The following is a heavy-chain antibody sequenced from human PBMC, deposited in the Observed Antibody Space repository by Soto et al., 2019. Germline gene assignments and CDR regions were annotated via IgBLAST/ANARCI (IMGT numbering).Heavy chain of an antibody. V-gene: IGHV1-2*04. CDR3: AIAVAGTWEGLY. D-gene: IGHD6-19*01. CDR2: INPNSGGT. Sequence: GASVKVSCKASGYTFTGYYMHWVRQAPGQGLEWMGWINPNSGGTNYAQKFQGWVTMTRDTSISTAYMELSRLRSDDTAVYYCAIAVAGTWEGLYRGQGTLVTVSS. CDR1: GYTFTGYY. J-gene: IGHJ4*02.